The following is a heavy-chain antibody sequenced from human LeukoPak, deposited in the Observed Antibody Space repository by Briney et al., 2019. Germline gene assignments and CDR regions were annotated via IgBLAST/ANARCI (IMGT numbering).Heavy chain of an antibody. Sequence: GGSLRLSCAASTFTFSSYNMNWVRQAPGEGLEWVSSISSSGTYIYYRDSVKGRFTISRDNAENSVYLQMNSLRAEDTAVYYCAREAKQWRYAPHGAFDIWGQGTMVTVSS. D-gene: IGHD6-19*01. J-gene: IGHJ3*02. CDR3: AREAKQWRYAPHGAFDI. V-gene: IGHV3-21*01. CDR2: ISSSGTYI. CDR1: TFTFSSYN.